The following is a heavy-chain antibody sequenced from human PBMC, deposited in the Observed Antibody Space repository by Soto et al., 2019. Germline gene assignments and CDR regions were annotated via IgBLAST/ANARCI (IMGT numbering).Heavy chain of an antibody. J-gene: IGHJ4*02. CDR1: EFTFSSYA. Sequence: GGSLRLSCAASEFTFSSYAVSWVRQAPGKGLEWVSAISASGGSTYYADSVKGRFTISRDNSKNTLYLQMSSLRAEDTAAYYCAKFRRNPGYYFDYWGQGTLVTVSS. V-gene: IGHV3-23*01. CDR3: AKFRRNPGYYFDY. CDR2: ISASGGST.